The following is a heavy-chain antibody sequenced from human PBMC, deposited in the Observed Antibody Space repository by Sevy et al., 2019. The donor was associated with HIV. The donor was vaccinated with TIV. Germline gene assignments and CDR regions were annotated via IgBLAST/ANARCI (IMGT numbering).Heavy chain of an antibody. CDR3: ARQRSQAVAGTIYYYHLDV. CDR1: GFTFSGSA. Sequence: GGSLRLSCAASGFTFSGSAIHWVRQASGKGLEWVGHTRSEGNNYARAYTASLKGGLTISRDDYKTTAYQQMSSLTTDETAVYYCARQRSQAVAGTIYYYHLDVWGKGTTVTVSS. J-gene: IGHJ6*03. D-gene: IGHD6-19*01. CDR2: TRSEGNNYAR. V-gene: IGHV3-73*01.